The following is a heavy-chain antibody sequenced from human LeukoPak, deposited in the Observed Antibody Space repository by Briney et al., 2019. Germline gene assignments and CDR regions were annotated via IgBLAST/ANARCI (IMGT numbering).Heavy chain of an antibody. CDR3: AKDRPPQYDSGTYSDY. D-gene: IGHD3-10*01. CDR2: IRFDGSKK. V-gene: IGHV3-30*02. J-gene: IGHJ4*02. CDR1: GFTFNNYG. Sequence: PGGSLRLSCVASGFTFNNYGIHWIRQAPGKGLEWVAFIRFDGSKKFYSDSVKGRFTISRDNSKNTLYLQMNGLRAEDSAVYFCAKDRPPQYDSGTYSDYWGQGTLVTVSS.